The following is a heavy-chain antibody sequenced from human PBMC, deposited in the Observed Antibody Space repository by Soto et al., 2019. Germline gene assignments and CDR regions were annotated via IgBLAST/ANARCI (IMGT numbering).Heavy chain of an antibody. CDR3: ARDHYYGSGSYPIYYYYYYGMDV. Sequence: EVQLVESGGGLVQPGGSLRLSCAASGFTFSSYEMNWVRQAPGKGLEWVSYISSSGSTIYYADSVKGRFTISRDNAKNSLYLQMNSLRAEDTAVYYCARDHYYGSGSYPIYYYYYYGMDVWGQGTTVTVSS. J-gene: IGHJ6*02. V-gene: IGHV3-48*03. CDR1: GFTFSSYE. D-gene: IGHD3-10*01. CDR2: ISSSGSTI.